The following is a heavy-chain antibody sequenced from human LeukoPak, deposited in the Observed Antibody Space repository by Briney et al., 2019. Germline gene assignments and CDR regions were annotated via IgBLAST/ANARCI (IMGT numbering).Heavy chain of an antibody. J-gene: IGHJ6*02. Sequence: PGGSLRLSCAASGFTFSSYAMSWVRQAPGKGLEWVSTIIGSGGDTYYADSVKGRFTISRDTSKNTLYLQMKSLRAEDTAVYYCAKDRYYGSGSYYAYYYYGMDVWGQGTTVTVSS. CDR1: GFTFSSYA. V-gene: IGHV3-23*01. CDR2: IIGSGGDT. CDR3: AKDRYYGSGSYYAYYYYGMDV. D-gene: IGHD3-10*01.